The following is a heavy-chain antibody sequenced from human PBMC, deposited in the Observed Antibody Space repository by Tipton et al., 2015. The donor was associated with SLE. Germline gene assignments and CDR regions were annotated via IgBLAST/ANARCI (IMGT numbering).Heavy chain of an antibody. CDR2: IYYSGST. V-gene: IGHV4-39*07. CDR3: ARPPRGPNWYFDL. Sequence: TLSLTCTVSGGSISSSSYYWGWIRQPPGKGLEWIGSIYYSGSTYYNLSLKSRVTISVDTSKNQFSLKLSSVTAADTAVYYCARPPRGPNWYFDLWGRGTLVTVSS. CDR1: GGSISSSSYY. J-gene: IGHJ2*01.